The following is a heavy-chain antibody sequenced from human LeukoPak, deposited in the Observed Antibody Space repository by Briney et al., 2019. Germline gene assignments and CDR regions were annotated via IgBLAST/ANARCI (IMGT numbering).Heavy chain of an antibody. D-gene: IGHD3-9*01. J-gene: IGHJ4*02. Sequence: PGGSLRLSCAVSGFTLSSYNMNWVRQAPGKGLEWVSYIRNSGNTIYYADSVKGRFTISRDPAKNSLYLQMNSLRAEDTAMYYCARDFDRYYFDYWGQGTLVTVSS. CDR2: IRNSGNTI. CDR1: GFTLSSYN. V-gene: IGHV3-48*01. CDR3: ARDFDRYYFDY.